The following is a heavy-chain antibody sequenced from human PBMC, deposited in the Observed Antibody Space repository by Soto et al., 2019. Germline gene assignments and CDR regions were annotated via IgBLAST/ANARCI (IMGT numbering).Heavy chain of an antibody. CDR2: TSSNGGFT. J-gene: IGHJ6*02. D-gene: IGHD2-2*01. Sequence: GGSLRLSCSASGFTFSNYALHWARQAPGKGLAYVSSTSSNGGFTYYSDSVKGRFTISRDNSKNTLSLQMTSLRPEDTAVYYCVTTGHCSGTRCYEFRDYYYGMDVWGQGTTVTVSS. CDR3: VTTGHCSGTRCYEFRDYYYGMDV. V-gene: IGHV3-64D*06. CDR1: GFTFSNYA.